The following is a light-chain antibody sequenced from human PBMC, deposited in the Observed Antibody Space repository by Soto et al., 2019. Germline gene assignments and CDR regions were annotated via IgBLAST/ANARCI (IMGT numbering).Light chain of an antibody. CDR1: QTVDSY. CDR3: QQYSNWPPWT. CDR2: AAS. V-gene: IGKV3-15*01. J-gene: IGKJ1*01. Sequence: EIVLTQSPATLSVSPGERATLSCRASQTVDSYLAWYQQRPGQAPRLLIYAASTRATGIPARFSGSGSGTDFTLTISSLQSEDFAVYYCQQYSNWPPWTFGQGTKVDIK.